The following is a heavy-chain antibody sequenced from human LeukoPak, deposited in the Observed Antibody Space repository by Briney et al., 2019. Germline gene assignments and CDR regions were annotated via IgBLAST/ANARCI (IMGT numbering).Heavy chain of an antibody. CDR1: GYTFTSYD. J-gene: IGHJ4*02. CDR3: ARSHSSSSLGFDY. V-gene: IGHV1-8*03. D-gene: IGHD6-6*01. Sequence: GASVKVSCKASGYTFTSYDINWVRQATGQGLEWMGWMNPNSGNTGYAQKFQGRVTITRNTSISTAYMELSSLRSEDTAVCYCARSHSSSSLGFDYWGQGTLVTVSS. CDR2: MNPNSGNT.